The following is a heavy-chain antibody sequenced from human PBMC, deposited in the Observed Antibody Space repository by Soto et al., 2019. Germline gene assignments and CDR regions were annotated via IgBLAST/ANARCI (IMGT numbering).Heavy chain of an antibody. Sequence: QVQWVQSETEVKKPGSAVKVSCKASGGTFSTYAMNWVRQAPGQGLEWMGGILPIFDTPRYAQKLQGRVTITVDESTTTAYMELSSLRSDDTAVYYCTRSIGSGGVIGGFDYWGQGTLVTVSS. CDR2: ILPIFDTP. J-gene: IGHJ4*02. V-gene: IGHV1-69*01. D-gene: IGHD3-16*02. CDR3: TRSIGSGGVIGGFDY. CDR1: GGTFSTYA.